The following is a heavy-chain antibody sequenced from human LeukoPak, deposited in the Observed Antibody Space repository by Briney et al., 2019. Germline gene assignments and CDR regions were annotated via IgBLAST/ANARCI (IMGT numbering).Heavy chain of an antibody. D-gene: IGHD1-26*01. CDR2: ISSSSSYI. J-gene: IGHJ3*02. CDR3: ARTVVGATTAAFDI. V-gene: IGHV3-21*01. Sequence: GGSLRLSCAASGFTSSWYTMNWVRQAPGKGLEWVSIISSSSSYIYYADSVKGRFTISRDNAKNSLYLQMNSLRAEDTAVYYCARTVVGATTAAFDIWGQGTMVTVSS. CDR1: GFTSSWYT.